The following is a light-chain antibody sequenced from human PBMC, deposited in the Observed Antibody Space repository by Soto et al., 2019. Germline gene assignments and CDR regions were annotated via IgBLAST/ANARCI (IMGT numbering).Light chain of an antibody. CDR1: QSLLHSNGYTY. J-gene: IGKJ5*01. Sequence: DIVMTQSPLSLPVTPGEPASISCRSSQSLLHSNGYTYFDWYLQKPGQSPQLLIYLGSNRASGVPDRFSGSGSGTDFTLSISTVEAGDVGVYYCMQALQAPITFGQGTRLEIK. CDR3: MQALQAPIT. CDR2: LGS. V-gene: IGKV2-28*01.